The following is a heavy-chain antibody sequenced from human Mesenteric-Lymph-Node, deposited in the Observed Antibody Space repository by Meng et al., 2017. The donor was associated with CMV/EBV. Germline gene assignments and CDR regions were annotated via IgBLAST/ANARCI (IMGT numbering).Heavy chain of an antibody. D-gene: IGHD1-26*01. CDR2: IKQDGSEK. CDR1: GFTFSSYW. J-gene: IGHJ6*02. V-gene: IGHV3-7*01. Sequence: ETLSLTCAASGFTFSSYWMTWVRQAPGKGLEWVSNIKQDGSEKYYLDSVKGRFTVSRDNAKNSLYLQMNSMRGEDKAVDYCERVIVGANRGWSYSGMDVWGQGTTVTVSS. CDR3: ERVIVGANRGWSYSGMDV.